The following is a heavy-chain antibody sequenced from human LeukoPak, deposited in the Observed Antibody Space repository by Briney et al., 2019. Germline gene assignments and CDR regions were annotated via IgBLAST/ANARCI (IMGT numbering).Heavy chain of an antibody. V-gene: IGHV3-30*07. CDR1: GFTFSSYA. CDR2: ISYDGSNK. J-gene: IGHJ4*02. D-gene: IGHD4-17*01. CDR3: AKDDDGRHHGVDH. Sequence: PGRSLRLSCAASGFTFSSYAMHWVRQAPGKGLEWVAVISYDGSNKYYADSVKGRFTISRDYSMNTLYLQMTSLRDDDTALYYCAKDDDGRHHGVDHWGQGTLVTVSS.